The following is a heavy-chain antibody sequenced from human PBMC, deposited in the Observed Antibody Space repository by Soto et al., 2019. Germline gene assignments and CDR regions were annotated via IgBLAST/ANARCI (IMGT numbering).Heavy chain of an antibody. CDR3: AKDSILGATMSLYYFDY. CDR1: GFTFSSYA. Sequence: GGSLRLSCAASGFTFSSYAMSWVRQAPGKGLEWVSAISGSGGSTYYADSVKGRFTISRDNSKNTLYLQMNSLRAEDTAVYYCAKDSILGATMSLYYFDYWGQGTLVTVSS. J-gene: IGHJ4*02. V-gene: IGHV3-23*01. CDR2: ISGSGGST. D-gene: IGHD1-26*01.